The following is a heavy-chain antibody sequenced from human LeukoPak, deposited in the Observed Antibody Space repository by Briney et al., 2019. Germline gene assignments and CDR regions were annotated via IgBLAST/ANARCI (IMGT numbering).Heavy chain of an antibody. V-gene: IGHV1-18*01. CDR1: GYTFTSYG. CDR3: ARVGCSSTSCLTLFDP. CDR2: ISAYNGNT. J-gene: IGHJ5*02. Sequence: GASVKVSCKASGYTFTSYGISWVRQAPGQGLEWMGWISAYNGNTNYAQRLQGRVTMTTDTSTSTAYMELRSLRSDDTAVYYCARVGCSSTSCLTLFDPWGQGTLVTVSS. D-gene: IGHD2-2*01.